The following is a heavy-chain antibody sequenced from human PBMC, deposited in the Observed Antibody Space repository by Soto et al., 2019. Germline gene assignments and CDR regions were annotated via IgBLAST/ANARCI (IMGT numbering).Heavy chain of an antibody. CDR2: IHYSGST. Sequence: PSATLSLTCTVSGGSISGSYWRWLRQTPGKVLEWVGYIHYSGSTNYNPSLKSRVTMSVDSAKNQFSLQLSSGTAADTAVYFCTKYRRTDAEGYSFDYWGQGALVTVSS. CDR3: TKYRRTDAEGYSFDY. D-gene: IGHD2-15*01. V-gene: IGHV4-59*01. CDR1: GGSISGSY. J-gene: IGHJ4*02.